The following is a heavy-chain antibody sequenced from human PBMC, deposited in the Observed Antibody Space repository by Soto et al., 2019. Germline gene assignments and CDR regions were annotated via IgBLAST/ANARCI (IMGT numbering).Heavy chain of an antibody. CDR2: ISYDGSNK. CDR1: GFTFSSYA. D-gene: IGHD6-19*01. CDR3: ARGDSSGWYASHYYYYGMDV. Sequence: PGGSLRLSCAASGFTFSSYAMHWVRQAPGKGLEWVAVISYDGSNKYYADSVKGRFTISRDNSKNTLYLQMNSLRAEDTAVYYCARGDSSGWYASHYYYYGMDVWGQGTTVTVSS. V-gene: IGHV3-30-3*01. J-gene: IGHJ6*02.